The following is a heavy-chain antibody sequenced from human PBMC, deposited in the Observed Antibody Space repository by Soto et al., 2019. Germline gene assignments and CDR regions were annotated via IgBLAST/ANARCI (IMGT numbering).Heavy chain of an antibody. J-gene: IGHJ6*02. CDR2: IIPIFGTA. D-gene: IGHD2-15*01. CDR3: AKAPSKMVVAHNYYGMDV. Sequence: GASVKVSCKASGYTFTSYGISWVRQAPGQGLEWMGGIIPIFGTANYAQKFQGRVTITADESTSTAYMELSSLRSEDTAVYYCAKAPSKMVVAHNYYGMDVWGQGTTVTVSS. V-gene: IGHV1-69*13. CDR1: GYTFTSYG.